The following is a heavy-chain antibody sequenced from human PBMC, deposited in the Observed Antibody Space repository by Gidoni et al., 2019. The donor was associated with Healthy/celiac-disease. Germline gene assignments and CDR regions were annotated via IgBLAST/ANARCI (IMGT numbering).Heavy chain of an antibody. CDR2: ISGSGGST. Sequence: EVQLLESGGGLVQPGGSLRLSCAASGFTFSSYAMSWVRQAPGKGLEGVSAISGSGGSTYYADSVKGRFTISRDNSKNTLYLQMNSLRAEDTAVYYCAKERVVITYYYYGMDVWGQGTTVTVSS. CDR3: AKERVVITYYYYGMDV. D-gene: IGHD3-22*01. V-gene: IGHV3-23*01. CDR1: GFTFSSYA. J-gene: IGHJ6*02.